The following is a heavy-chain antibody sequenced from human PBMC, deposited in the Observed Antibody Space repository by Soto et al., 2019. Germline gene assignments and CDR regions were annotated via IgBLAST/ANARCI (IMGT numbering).Heavy chain of an antibody. CDR1: GGTFSSYA. J-gene: IGHJ6*02. CDR2: IIPIFGTA. V-gene: IGHV1-69*13. CDR3: ARVWDYGDYHYYYYGMDV. Sequence: SVKVCCKASGGTFSSYAISWVRQAPGQGLEWMGGIIPIFGTANYAQKFQGRVTITADESTSTAYMELSSLRSEDTAVYYCARVWDYGDYHYYYYGMDVWGQGTTVTVSS. D-gene: IGHD4-17*01.